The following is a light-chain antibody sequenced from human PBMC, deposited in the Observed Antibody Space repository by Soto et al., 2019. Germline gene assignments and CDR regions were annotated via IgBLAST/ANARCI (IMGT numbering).Light chain of an antibody. CDR2: WAS. J-gene: IGKJ4*01. V-gene: IGKV4-1*01. Sequence: DIVMTQSSDSLAVSLGERATIDCKSSQSVLYSSNNKNYLAWYQQKPGQPPKLLIYWASTRESGVPDRFSGSGSGTDFTLTISILQAEDVAVYYCQQYYSTPLTFGGGTKVDIK. CDR3: QQYYSTPLT. CDR1: QSVLYSSNNKNY.